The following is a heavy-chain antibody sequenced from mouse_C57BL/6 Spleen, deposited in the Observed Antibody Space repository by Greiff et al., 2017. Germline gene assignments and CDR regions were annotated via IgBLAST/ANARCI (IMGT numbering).Heavy chain of an antibody. V-gene: IGHV5-4*03. CDR2: ISADGSYT. Sequence: EVKLVASGGGFVKPGGSLKLSCAASGFTFSSYAMSWVRQTPEKRLEWVATISADGSYTYYPDNVQGRFTISRDNATNNLYLQLSHLKSEDTAMYYCARSDDDDAMDYWGQGTSVTVSS. D-gene: IGHD2-4*01. CDR3: ARSDDDDAMDY. J-gene: IGHJ4*01. CDR1: GFTFSSYA.